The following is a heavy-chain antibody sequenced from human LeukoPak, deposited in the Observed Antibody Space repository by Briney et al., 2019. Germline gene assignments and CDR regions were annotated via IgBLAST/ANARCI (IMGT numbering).Heavy chain of an antibody. CDR1: GFTFSSYS. J-gene: IGHJ6*03. D-gene: IGHD2-2*01. V-gene: IGHV3-48*01. CDR3: AREEGIVVVPAAIGVEYYYYYMDV. Sequence: GGSLRLSCAASGFTFSSYSMNWARQAPGKGLEWVSYISSSSSTIYYADSVKGRSTISRDNAKNSLYLQMNSLRAEDTAVYYCAREEGIVVVPAAIGVEYYYYYMDVWGKGTTVTVSS. CDR2: ISSSSSTI.